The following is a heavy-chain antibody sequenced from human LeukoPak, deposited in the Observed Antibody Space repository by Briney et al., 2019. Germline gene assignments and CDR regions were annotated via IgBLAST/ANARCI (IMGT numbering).Heavy chain of an antibody. J-gene: IGHJ6*02. V-gene: IGHV4-61*02. Sequence: SQTLSLTCTVSGGSISSGSYYWSWIRQPSGKGLEWIGRIYTSGSTNYNPSLKSRVTISVDTSKNQFSLKLSSVTAADTAVYYCARGYFWSGSRYVMDVWGQGTTVTVSS. CDR3: ARGYFWSGSRYVMDV. CDR1: GGSISSGSYY. CDR2: IYTSGST. D-gene: IGHD3-3*01.